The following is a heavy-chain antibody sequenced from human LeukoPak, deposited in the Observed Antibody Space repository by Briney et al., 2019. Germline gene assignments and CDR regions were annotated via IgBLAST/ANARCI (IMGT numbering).Heavy chain of an antibody. J-gene: IGHJ5*02. V-gene: IGHV4-4*09. CDR3: ARAPIAAGLNWFDP. Sequence: SETLSLTCTVSGGSISSYYWSWIRQPPGKGLEWIGYIYTSGSTNYNPSLKSRVTISVDTSKNQFSLKLSSVTAADTAVYYCARAPIAAGLNWFDPWGRGTLVTVSS. CDR2: IYTSGST. CDR1: GGSISSYY. D-gene: IGHD6-25*01.